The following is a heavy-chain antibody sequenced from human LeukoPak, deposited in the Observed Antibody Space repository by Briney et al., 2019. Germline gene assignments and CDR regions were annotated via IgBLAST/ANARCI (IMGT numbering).Heavy chain of an antibody. Sequence: SQTLSLTCTVSGGSTSIVDYYWSWIRQPPGKGLEWIGHIYYSGSTYYNPSLKSRVTISVDTSKNQFSLQLSSVTAADTAVYYCARDAYYYYGMDVWGQGTTVTVSS. V-gene: IGHV4-30-4*01. CDR1: GGSTSIVDYY. CDR3: ARDAYYYYGMDV. J-gene: IGHJ6*02. CDR2: IYYSGST.